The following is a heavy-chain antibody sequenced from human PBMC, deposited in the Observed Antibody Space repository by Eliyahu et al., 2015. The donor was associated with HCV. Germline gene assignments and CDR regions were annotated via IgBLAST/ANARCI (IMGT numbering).Heavy chain of an antibody. D-gene: IGHD3-10*01. CDR2: ISGSGDRT. J-gene: IGHJ6*02. CDR3: ADLWFGEPLDYYYYYGMDV. CDR1: XFTFXIYP. Sequence: EVQLLXSGGGLVQPGGSLRXSCAASXFTFXIYPXSWVRQAPGMGLEWVSDISGSGDRTNYADSVKGRFTISRDNSKNTLYLQMRGLRVEDTAVYYCADLWFGEPLDYYYYYGMDVWGQGTTVTVSS. V-gene: IGHV3-23*01.